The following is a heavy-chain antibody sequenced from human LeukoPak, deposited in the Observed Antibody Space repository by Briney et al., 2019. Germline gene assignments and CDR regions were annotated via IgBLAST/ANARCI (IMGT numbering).Heavy chain of an antibody. Sequence: SETLSLTCAVSGGSTSSGGYSWSWIRQPPGKGLEWIGYISYSGSTYYNPSLKSRLTISVDRSKNQFSLKLSSVTAADTAVYYCAREGFDGTDYYAFDIWGQGTMVTVSS. J-gene: IGHJ3*02. CDR3: AREGFDGTDYYAFDI. CDR2: ISYSGST. V-gene: IGHV4-30-4*07. D-gene: IGHD3-22*01. CDR1: GGSTSSGGYS.